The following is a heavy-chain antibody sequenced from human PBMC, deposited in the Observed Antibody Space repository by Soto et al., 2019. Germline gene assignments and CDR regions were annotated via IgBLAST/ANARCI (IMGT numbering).Heavy chain of an antibody. CDR1: GFTFSNYG. CDR3: YGSGIDY. Sequence: QVQLVESGGGVVQPGRSLRLSCAASGFTFSNYGMHWVRQAPGKGLEWVAAISNDGLNKYYLDSVKGRFTISRDNSKNSLDLRMNSLRVEYTAVYYCYGSGIDYWGQGTQVSVSS. D-gene: IGHD3-10*01. V-gene: IGHV3-30*03. J-gene: IGHJ4*02. CDR2: ISNDGLNK.